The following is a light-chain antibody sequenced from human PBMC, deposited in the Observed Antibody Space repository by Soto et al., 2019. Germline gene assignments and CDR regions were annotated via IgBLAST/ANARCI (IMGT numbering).Light chain of an antibody. CDR3: QQLNSYPLT. Sequence: DIQLTQSPSFLSASVGDRVTITCRASQGISSFLVWYQQKPGRAPKVLIYAASTLQSGVPSRFSGSGSGTEFTLTISSLQPEDFAAYYCQQLNSYPLTFGRGTKVDIK. CDR1: QGISSF. V-gene: IGKV1-9*01. J-gene: IGKJ4*01. CDR2: AAS.